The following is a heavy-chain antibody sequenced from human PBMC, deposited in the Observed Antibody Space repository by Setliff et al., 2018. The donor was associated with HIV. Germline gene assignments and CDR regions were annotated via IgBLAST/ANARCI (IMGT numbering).Heavy chain of an antibody. CDR1: GGTFSSYG. CDR3: ARKSLTGTIDS. J-gene: IGHJ4*02. V-gene: IGHV1-2*02. Sequence: GASVKVSCKASGGTFSSYGISWVRQAPGQGLEWMGWINVNSGGTKYAQKFQGRVTMTRDTSISTAYMEVSSLRSDDTAVYYCARKSLTGTIDSWGQGTLVTVSS. CDR2: INVNSGGT. D-gene: IGHD1-1*01.